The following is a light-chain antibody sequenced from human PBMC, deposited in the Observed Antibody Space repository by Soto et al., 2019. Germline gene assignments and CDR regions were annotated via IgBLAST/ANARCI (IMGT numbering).Light chain of an antibody. J-gene: IGKJ1*01. CDR2: DAS. CDR3: QQYNSYSPST. V-gene: IGKV1-5*01. Sequence: DIQMTQSPSSLSASVVDRVTITCRASQSISSWLAWYQQKPGKAPKLLIYDASRLESGVPSRFSGSGSGTEFTLTISSLQPDDFATYYCQQYNSYSPSTFGQGTKVDI. CDR1: QSISSW.